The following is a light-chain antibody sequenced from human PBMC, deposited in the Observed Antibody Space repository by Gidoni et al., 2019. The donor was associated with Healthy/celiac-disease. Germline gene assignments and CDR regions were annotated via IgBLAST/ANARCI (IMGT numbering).Light chain of an antibody. V-gene: IGLV6-57*02. CDR3: QSYDSSNHVV. J-gene: IGLJ2*01. CDR2: EDN. CDR1: SGRIASNY. Sequence: FMLTQPHSVSESPAKTVTISCTGSSGRIASNYVQWYQQRPGSAPTTVIYEDNQRPSGVPDRFSGSIDSSSNSASLTISGLKTEDEADYYCQSYDSSNHVVFGGGTKLTVL.